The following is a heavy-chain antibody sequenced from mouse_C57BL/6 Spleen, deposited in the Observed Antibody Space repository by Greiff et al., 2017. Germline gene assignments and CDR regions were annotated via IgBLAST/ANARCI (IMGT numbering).Heavy chain of an antibody. CDR1: GFSLTSYG. V-gene: IGHV2-6-1*01. D-gene: IGHD2-5*01. J-gene: IGHJ4*01. CDR2: IWSDGST. CDR3: ARQSPYYSNSGYAMDY. Sequence: QVQLKESGPGLVAPSQSLSITCTVSGFSLTSYGVHWVRQPPGKGLEWLVVIWSDGSTTYNSALKSRLSICKDNSKSQVFLKMNSLQTDDTAMYYGARQSPYYSNSGYAMDYWGQGTSVTVSA.